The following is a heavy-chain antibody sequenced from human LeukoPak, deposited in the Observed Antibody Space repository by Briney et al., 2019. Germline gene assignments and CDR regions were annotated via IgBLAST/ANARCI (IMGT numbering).Heavy chain of an antibody. J-gene: IGHJ5*02. CDR2: VSQTGSGRT. V-gene: IGHV4-34*01. Sequence: PSETLSLTCGVYGGSFSGYYWSWIRQPPGKGLEWIGDVSQTGSGRTNYNPSLKSRVTISVDTSKNQFSLKLSSVTAADTAVYYCTRQGTVVTIYKRRYNWLDPCGQGTLVTVSS. CDR1: GGSFSGYY. D-gene: IGHD4-23*01. CDR3: TRQGTVVTIYKRRYNWLDP.